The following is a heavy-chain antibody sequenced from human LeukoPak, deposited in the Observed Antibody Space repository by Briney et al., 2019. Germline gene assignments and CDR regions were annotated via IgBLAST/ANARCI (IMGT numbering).Heavy chain of an antibody. D-gene: IGHD6-6*01. CDR1: GGSFSGYY. J-gene: IGHJ4*03. CDR3: ARRVAARPGARYFDY. V-gene: IGHV4-34*01. Sequence: SETLSLTCADYGGSFSGYYWSWIRQPPGKGLEWIGEINHSGSTNYNPSFKSRVTISVDTSKNQFSLKLSSVTAADTAVYYCARRVAARPGARYFDYWGQGTLVTVSS. CDR2: INHSGST.